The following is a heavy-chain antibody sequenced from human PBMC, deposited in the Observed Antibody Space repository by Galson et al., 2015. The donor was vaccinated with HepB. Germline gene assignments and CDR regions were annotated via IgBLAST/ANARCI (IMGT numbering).Heavy chain of an antibody. CDR1: GFPFNNAW. V-gene: IGHV3-15*01. CDR2: IKSKTDGETT. Sequence: SLRLSCAASGFPFNNAWMTWVRQAPGMGLEGVGRIKSKTDGETTDYAAPVKGRFTISRDDSKNRLYLQMNSLKPEDTAVYYCTTDVYYSTYWSWLDPWGQGTLVTVSS. J-gene: IGHJ5*02. D-gene: IGHD2-8*02. CDR3: TTDVYYSTYWSWLDP.